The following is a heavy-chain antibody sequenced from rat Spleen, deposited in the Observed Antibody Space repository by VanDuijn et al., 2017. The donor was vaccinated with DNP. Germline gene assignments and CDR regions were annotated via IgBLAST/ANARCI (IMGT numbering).Heavy chain of an antibody. Sequence: EVQLVESGGGLVQPGRSLKLSCSVSGFTLSDYYMAWVRQAPTKGLEWVAYSNYAGGSTYHGDSVKGRFTISRDNAKNTLYLQMNSLRSEDMATYYCVRWYNSGYYCDYWGQGVMVTVSS. CDR2: SNYAGGST. J-gene: IGHJ2*01. D-gene: IGHD4-3*01. CDR1: GFTLSDYY. V-gene: IGHV5-22*01. CDR3: VRWYNSGYYCDY.